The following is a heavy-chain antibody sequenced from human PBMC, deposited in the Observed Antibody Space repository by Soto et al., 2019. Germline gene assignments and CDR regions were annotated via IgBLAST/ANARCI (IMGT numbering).Heavy chain of an antibody. V-gene: IGHV3-23*01. CDR2: ISGSGGST. CDR3: AKPFADIVVVPAAPLYSWGY. Sequence: EVQLLESGGGLVQPGGSLRLSCAASGFTFSSYAMSWVRQAPGKGLEWVSAISGSGGSTYYADSVKGRFTISRDNSKNTLYLHMNSLRAEDTAGYNCAKPFADIVVVPAAPLYSWGYWGQGTLVTVSS. CDR1: GFTFSSYA. D-gene: IGHD2-2*01. J-gene: IGHJ4*02.